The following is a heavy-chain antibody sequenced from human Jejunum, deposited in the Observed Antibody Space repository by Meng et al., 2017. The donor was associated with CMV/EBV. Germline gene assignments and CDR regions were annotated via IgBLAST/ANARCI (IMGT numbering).Heavy chain of an antibody. V-gene: IGHV6-1*01. CDR1: GDSVSSNNAA. J-gene: IGHJ4*02. Sequence: QVHLQQSGPGLVKPSXXLSLTXSIPGDSVSSNNAAWNWIRQSPSRGLEWLGRTYYRSKWSNDYAVSVKSRITVNPDTSKNQFSLQLNSVTPEDTAVYYCARLHCSSTSCYVDGWGQGTLVTVSS. CDR3: ARLHCSSTSCYVDG. D-gene: IGHD2-2*01. CDR2: TYYRSKWSN.